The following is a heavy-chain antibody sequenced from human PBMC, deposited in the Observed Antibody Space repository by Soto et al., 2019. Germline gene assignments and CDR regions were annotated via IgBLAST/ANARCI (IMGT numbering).Heavy chain of an antibody. CDR2: IYYSGST. Sequence: LSLTCTVSGGSISSGGYYWSWIRQHPGKGLEWIGYIYYSGSTYYTPSLTSRVTISVDTSKNQSSPKLSSVTAADTAVYSCARDPLLDYGDSYFDYWGQGTLVTVSS. CDR1: GGSISSGGYY. D-gene: IGHD4-17*01. CDR3: ARDPLLDYGDSYFDY. V-gene: IGHV4-31*03. J-gene: IGHJ4*02.